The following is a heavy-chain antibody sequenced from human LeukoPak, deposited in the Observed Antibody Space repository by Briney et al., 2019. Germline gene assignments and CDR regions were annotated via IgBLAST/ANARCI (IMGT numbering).Heavy chain of an antibody. CDR3: ARHVVAAAPFDP. J-gene: IGHJ5*02. D-gene: IGHD6-13*01. V-gene: IGHV4-59*08. CDR1: GGSISSYY. Sequence: SETLSLTCTVSGGSISSYYWSWIRQPPGKGLEWIGYIYYSGSTNYNPSLKSRVTISVDTSKNQFSLKLSSVTAADTAVYYCARHVVAAAPFDPWGQGTPVTVSS. CDR2: IYYSGST.